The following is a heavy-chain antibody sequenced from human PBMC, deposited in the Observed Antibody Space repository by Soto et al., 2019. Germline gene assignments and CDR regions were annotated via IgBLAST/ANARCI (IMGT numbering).Heavy chain of an antibody. CDR2: FDPEDGET. D-gene: IGHD2-2*01. CDR1: GYTLTELS. Sequence: GASVKVSCKASGYTLTELSMHWVRQAPGKGLEWMGGFDPEDGETIYAQKFQGRVTMTEDTSTDTAYMELSSLRSEDTAVYYCATAYCSSTSCLYNWFDPWGQGTLVTVSS. CDR3: ATAYCSSTSCLYNWFDP. J-gene: IGHJ5*02. V-gene: IGHV1-24*01.